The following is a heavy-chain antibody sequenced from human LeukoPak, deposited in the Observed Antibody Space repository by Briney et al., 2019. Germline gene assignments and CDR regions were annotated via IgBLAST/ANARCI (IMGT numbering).Heavy chain of an antibody. V-gene: IGHV1-2*02. Sequence: ASVKVSCKASGYTFTGYYMHWVRQAPGQGLEWMGWINPNSGGANYAQKFQGRVTMTRDTSISTAYMELSRLRSDDTAVYYCARACGGDCYQNLWGQGTLVTVSS. CDR2: INPNSGGA. CDR1: GYTFTGYY. CDR3: ARACGGDCYQNL. J-gene: IGHJ5*02. D-gene: IGHD2-21*01.